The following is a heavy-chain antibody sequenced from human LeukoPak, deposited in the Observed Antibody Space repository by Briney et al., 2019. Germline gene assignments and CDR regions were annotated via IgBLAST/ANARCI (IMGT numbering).Heavy chain of an antibody. J-gene: IGHJ4*02. CDR2: INWNGGST. Sequence: GGSLRLSCAASGFTFDDYGMSWVRQAPGKGLEWVSGINWNGGSTGYADSVKGRFTISRDNAKNSLYLQMNSLRAEDTALYYCARDGDIVATTLYYFDYWGQGTLVTVSS. D-gene: IGHD5-12*01. CDR3: ARDGDIVATTLYYFDY. V-gene: IGHV3-20*04. CDR1: GFTFDDYG.